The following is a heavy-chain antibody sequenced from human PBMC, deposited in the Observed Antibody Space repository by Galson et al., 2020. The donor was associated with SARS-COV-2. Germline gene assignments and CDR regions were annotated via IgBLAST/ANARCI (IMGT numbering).Heavy chain of an antibody. CDR1: GGSISSSNW. D-gene: IGHD1-1*01. J-gene: IGHJ4*02. CDR2: IYHSGST. Sequence: SETLSLTCAVSGGSISSSNWWSWVRQPPGKGLEWIGEIYHSGSTNYNPSLKSRVTISVDKSKNQFSLKLRAVTAADTAVYYCARGWGTTGTTPSYYFDYWGQGTLVTVSS. V-gene: IGHV4-4*02. CDR3: ARGWGTTGTTPSYYFDY.